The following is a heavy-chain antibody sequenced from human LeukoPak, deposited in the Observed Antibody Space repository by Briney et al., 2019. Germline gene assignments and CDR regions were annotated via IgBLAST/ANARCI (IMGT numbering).Heavy chain of an antibody. D-gene: IGHD2-21*01. CDR1: GFTFSSYY. Sequence: GGSLRLSCVASGFTFSSYYMSWVRQAPGKGLEWVANIKQDGSGQNYVDSVKGRFTISRDNAKNSLYLQMNGLRPEDSAVYYCARSLWPEDYWGQGTLVTVSS. J-gene: IGHJ4*02. CDR2: IKQDGSGQ. V-gene: IGHV3-7*01. CDR3: ARSLWPEDY.